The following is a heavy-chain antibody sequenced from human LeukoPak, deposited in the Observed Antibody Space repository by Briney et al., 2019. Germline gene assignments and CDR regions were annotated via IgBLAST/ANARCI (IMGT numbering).Heavy chain of an antibody. J-gene: IGHJ6*02. CDR1: GFTFSSYG. CDR2: IWYDGSNK. D-gene: IGHD3-22*01. V-gene: IGHV3-33*01. CDR3: ARVGEEGTMIVVPSGMDV. Sequence: GRSLRLSCAASGFTFSSYGMHWVRQAPGRGLEWVAVIWYDGSNKYYADSVKGRFTISRDNSKNTLYLQMNSLRAEDTAVYYCARVGEEGTMIVVPSGMDVWGQGTTVTVSS.